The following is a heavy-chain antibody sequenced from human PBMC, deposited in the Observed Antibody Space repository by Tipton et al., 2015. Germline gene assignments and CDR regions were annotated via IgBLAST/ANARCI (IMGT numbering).Heavy chain of an antibody. Sequence: SLRLSCAASGFIFMSHGMHWVRQAPGKGLEWVAVISYDGSKKYYADSVQGRFTISRDISKNTLFLQMNSLRAEDTAVYYCAKDLSILGIYGFDVWGQGTTVIVSS. CDR2: ISYDGSKK. CDR3: AKDLSILGIYGFDV. V-gene: IGHV3-30*18. J-gene: IGHJ6*02. CDR1: GFIFMSHG. D-gene: IGHD3-3*02.